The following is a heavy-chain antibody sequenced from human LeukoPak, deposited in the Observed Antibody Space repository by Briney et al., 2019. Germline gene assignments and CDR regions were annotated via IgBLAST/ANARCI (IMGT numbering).Heavy chain of an antibody. J-gene: IGHJ4*02. V-gene: IGHV3-15*01. D-gene: IGHD4-17*01. CDR2: IKSRTDSGTT. CDR1: GFTFSNAW. CDR3: TAGREETTVTSIFY. Sequence: GGSLRLSCAASGFTFSNAWMSWVRQAPGKGLEWVGRIKSRTDSGTTDYAAPVKGRFTISTDDSKNTLFLQMNSLKTEDTAVYYCTAGREETTVTSIFYWGQGTLVTVSS.